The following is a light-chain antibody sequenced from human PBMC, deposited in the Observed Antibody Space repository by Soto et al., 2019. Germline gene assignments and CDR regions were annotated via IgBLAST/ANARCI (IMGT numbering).Light chain of an antibody. V-gene: IGKV3-20*01. CDR2: GAS. J-gene: IGKJ5*01. CDR3: QQYGSSPIT. CDR1: QSISDT. Sequence: EIVMTQSPATLSVSPGGRATLSCRASQSISDTLAWYQQKPGQAPRLLIYGASSRATGIPDRFSGSGSGTDFNLNISRLEPEDFVVYYCQQYGSSPITFGQGTRLEIK.